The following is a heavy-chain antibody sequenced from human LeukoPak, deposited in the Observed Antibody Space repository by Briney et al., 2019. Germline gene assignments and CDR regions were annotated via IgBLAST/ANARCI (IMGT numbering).Heavy chain of an antibody. D-gene: IGHD3-10*01. CDR1: GGSFSGYY. CDR3: ARGRLLWFGEFGDMDV. CDR2: INHSGGT. J-gene: IGHJ6*03. Sequence: SETLSLTCAVYGGSFSGYYWSWIRQPPGKGLEWIGEINHSGGTNYNPSLKSRVTISVDTSKNQFSLKLSSVTAADTAVYYCARGRLLWFGEFGDMDVWGKGTTVTVSS. V-gene: IGHV4-34*01.